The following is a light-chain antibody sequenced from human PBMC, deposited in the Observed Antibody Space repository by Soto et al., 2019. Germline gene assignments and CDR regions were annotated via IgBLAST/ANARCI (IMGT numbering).Light chain of an antibody. CDR2: GVS. CDR3: QQSYIAPSIT. V-gene: IGKV1-39*01. CDR1: QSISSS. Sequence: DIQITQSPSSLSASVGDKVTITCRASQSISSSLNWYQQKSGKAPKLLIYGVSRLQGGVPSRFSGSGSGTDLTLSISSLQPEDFATYYCQQSYIAPSITFGQGTRLEIK. J-gene: IGKJ5*01.